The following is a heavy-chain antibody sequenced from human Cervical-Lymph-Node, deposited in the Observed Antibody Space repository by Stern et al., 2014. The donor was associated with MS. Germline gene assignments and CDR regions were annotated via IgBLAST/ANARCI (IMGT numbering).Heavy chain of an antibody. Sequence: QLVESGAAMRKPGASVKISCEASGYTFNSYYIHWVRQPLGQGLEWVAFFNPSESRTAYAQRFQGRFTVTGDTSTSTVYMELTGLKSEDTAVYYCARVLSLATSDSWGQGTLVVVSS. CDR2: FNPSESRT. CDR3: ARVLSLATSDS. D-gene: IGHD1-1*01. V-gene: IGHV1-46*02. CDR1: GYTFNSYY. J-gene: IGHJ4*02.